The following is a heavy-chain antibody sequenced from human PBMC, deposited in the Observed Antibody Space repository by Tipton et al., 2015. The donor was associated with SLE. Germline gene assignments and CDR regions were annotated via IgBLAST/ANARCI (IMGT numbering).Heavy chain of an antibody. Sequence: SLRLSCAASGFTFSRYGMHWVRQAPGKGLEWVAVISNDGSSKYYADSVKGRFTISRDNSKNTLYLQMNSLRAEDTAVYYCAKDLYYYDSSGLGYAFDIWGQGTTVTVSS. CDR1: GFTFSRYG. J-gene: IGHJ3*02. CDR3: AKDLYYYDSSGLGYAFDI. V-gene: IGHV3-30*18. CDR2: ISNDGSSK. D-gene: IGHD3-22*01.